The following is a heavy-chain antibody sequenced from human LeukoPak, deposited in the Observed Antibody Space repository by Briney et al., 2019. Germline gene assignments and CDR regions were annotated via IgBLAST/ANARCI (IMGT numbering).Heavy chain of an antibody. D-gene: IGHD4-11*01. CDR1: GGTFSSYA. CDR3: ARGPPPGLMTTVLSYYFDY. J-gene: IGHJ4*02. V-gene: IGHV1-69*04. CDR2: IIPILGIA. Sequence: SVKVSCKASGGTFSSYAISWVRQAPGQGLEWMGRIIPILGIANYAQKFQGRVTITADKSTSTAYMELSSLRAEDTAVYYCARGPPPGLMTTVLSYYFDYWGQGTLVTVSS.